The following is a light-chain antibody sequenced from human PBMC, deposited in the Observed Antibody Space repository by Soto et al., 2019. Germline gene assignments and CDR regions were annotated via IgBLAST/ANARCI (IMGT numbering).Light chain of an antibody. V-gene: IGKV3-11*01. CDR2: QTS. CDR1: QYINTR. Sequence: EIVFTQSPGTLSLSPGDRVTLSCRASQYINTRLAWYQHRPGQAPRLLIYQTSIRAAGIPARFSASGTGTDFTLTIREVKTEDFAVYYCHQRQSWPRTFGKGHKVDIK. J-gene: IGKJ1*01. CDR3: HQRQSWPRT.